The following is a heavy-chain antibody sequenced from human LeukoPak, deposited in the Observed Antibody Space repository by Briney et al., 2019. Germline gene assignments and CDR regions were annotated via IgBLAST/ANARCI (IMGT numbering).Heavy chain of an antibody. CDR1: GFTFSSYA. V-gene: IGHV3-30*14. Sequence: GGSLRLSCAASGFTFSSYAMHWVRQAPGKGLEWVAVISYDGSNEYYADSVKGRFTISRDNSKNTLYLQMNSLRAEDTAVYYCARSTNYYFDYWGQGTLVTVSS. D-gene: IGHD1-7*01. J-gene: IGHJ4*02. CDR3: ARSTNYYFDY. CDR2: ISYDGSNE.